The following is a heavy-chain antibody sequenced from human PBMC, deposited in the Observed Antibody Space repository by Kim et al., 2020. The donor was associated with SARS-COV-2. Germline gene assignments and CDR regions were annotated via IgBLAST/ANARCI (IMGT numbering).Heavy chain of an antibody. D-gene: IGHD5-18*01. CDR2: ISYDGSNK. CDR3: AKDLVRGYSYGWSYYYYGMDV. V-gene: IGHV3-30*18. CDR1: GFTLSNYG. J-gene: IGHJ6*02. Sequence: GGSLRLSCAASGFTLSNYGMHWVRQAPGKGLEWVAVISYDGSNKNYADSVKGRFTISRDNSKNTLYLQMNSLRAEDTAVYYCAKDLVRGYSYGWSYYYYGMDVWGQGTTVTVSS.